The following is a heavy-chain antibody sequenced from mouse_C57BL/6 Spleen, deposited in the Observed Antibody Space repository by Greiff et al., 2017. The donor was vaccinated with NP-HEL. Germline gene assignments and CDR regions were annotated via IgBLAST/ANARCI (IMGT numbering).Heavy chain of an antibody. CDR3: AREPYYYGSSYVGYYFDY. CDR2: ISYDGSN. V-gene: IGHV3-6*01. J-gene: IGHJ2*01. Sequence: EVQLQESGPGLVKPSQSLSLTCSVTGYSITSGYYWNWIRQFPGNKLEWMGYISYDGSNNYNPSLKNPISITRDTSKNQFFLKLNSVTTEDTATYYCAREPYYYGSSYVGYYFDYWGQGTTLTVSS. CDR1: GYSITSGYY. D-gene: IGHD1-1*01.